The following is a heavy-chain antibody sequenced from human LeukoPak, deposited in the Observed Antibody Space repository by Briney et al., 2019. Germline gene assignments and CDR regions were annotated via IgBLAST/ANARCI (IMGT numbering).Heavy chain of an antibody. CDR3: ARVRPRSIAVAARNAFDI. CDR1: GGSFSGYY. V-gene: IGHV4-34*01. CDR2: VNHSGST. J-gene: IGHJ3*02. D-gene: IGHD6-19*01. Sequence: SETLSLTCAVYGGSFSGYYWSWIRQPPGKGLEWIGEVNHSGSTTYNPSLKSRVTISGDTSKNQFSLKLSSVTAADTAVYYCARVRPRSIAVAARNAFDIRGQGTMVTVSS.